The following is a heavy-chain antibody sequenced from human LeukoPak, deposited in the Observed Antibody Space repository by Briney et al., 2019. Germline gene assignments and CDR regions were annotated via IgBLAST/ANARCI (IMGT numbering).Heavy chain of an antibody. CDR2: INAYNGNT. CDR1: GYTFTSYG. D-gene: IGHD3-10*01. CDR3: ARNSRFSLLWFGELLDY. Sequence: GASVKVSCKASGYTFTSYGISWVRQAPGQGLEWMGWINAYNGNTNYAQKLQGRVTMTTDTSTSTAYMELRSLRSDDTAVYYCARNSRFSLLWFGELLDYWGQGTLVTVSS. V-gene: IGHV1-18*04. J-gene: IGHJ4*02.